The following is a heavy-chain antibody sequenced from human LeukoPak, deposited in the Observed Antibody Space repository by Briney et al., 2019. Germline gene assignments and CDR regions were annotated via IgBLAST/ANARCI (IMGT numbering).Heavy chain of an antibody. J-gene: IGHJ4*02. D-gene: IGHD3-22*01. Sequence: SVKVSCKASGGTFSSYAISWVRQAPGQGLEWMGGIIPIFGTANYAQKFQGRVTITADKSTSTAYMELSSLRSEDTAVYYCVRDYDISGPQKNFFDYWGQGTLVTVSS. CDR1: GGTFSSYA. CDR2: IIPIFGTA. CDR3: VRDYDISGPQKNFFDY. V-gene: IGHV1-69*06.